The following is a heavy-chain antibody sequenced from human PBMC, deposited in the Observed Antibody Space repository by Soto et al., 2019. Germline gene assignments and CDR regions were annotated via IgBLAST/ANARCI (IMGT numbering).Heavy chain of an antibody. CDR1: GYTFTSYG. CDR2: ISAYNGNT. D-gene: IGHD5-12*01. Sequence: GASVKVSCKASGYTFTSYGISWVRQAPGQGLEWMGWISAYNGNTNYAQKLQGRVTMTTDTSTSTAYMELRSLRSDDTAVYYCARLDSGYDRGLEYYYYYMDVWGKGTTVTVSS. V-gene: IGHV1-18*01. J-gene: IGHJ6*03. CDR3: ARLDSGYDRGLEYYYYYMDV.